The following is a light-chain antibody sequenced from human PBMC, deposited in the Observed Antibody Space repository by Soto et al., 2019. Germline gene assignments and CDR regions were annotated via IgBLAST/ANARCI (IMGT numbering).Light chain of an antibody. J-gene: IGKJ1*01. V-gene: IGKV3-20*01. CDR2: GAS. CDR3: QQYGNSPTT. Sequence: EVVLTQSPGTLSLSPGERATLSCRASQSVDSSYLAWYQQKPGQAPRLLMYGASNRATGIPDRISGSGSGTDFTLTINRLEPEDFAVYYCQQYGNSPTTFGQGTKVDIK. CDR1: QSVDSSY.